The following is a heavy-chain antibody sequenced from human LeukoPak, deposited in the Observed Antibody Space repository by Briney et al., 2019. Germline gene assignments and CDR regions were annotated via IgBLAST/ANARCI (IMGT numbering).Heavy chain of an antibody. CDR2: IHHDGRT. CDR3: ARDAEPRDYGDTVNAYDL. V-gene: IGHV4-34*01. Sequence: SETLTLTCAVSGGSLSGYYWSWIRQSPGKGLEWMGDIHHDGRTKYKSSLKSRVTIFLHSSKNEVSLRLSPVTPADTALYFCARDAEPRDYGDTVNAYDLWGQRTVVTVAP. CDR1: GGSLSGYY. D-gene: IGHD4-17*01. J-gene: IGHJ3*01.